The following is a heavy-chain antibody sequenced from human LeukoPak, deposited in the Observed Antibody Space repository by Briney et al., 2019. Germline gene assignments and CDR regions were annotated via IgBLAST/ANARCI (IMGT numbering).Heavy chain of an antibody. CDR1: GGSFSGYY. CDR3: ARGNIWFDP. V-gene: IGHV4-34*01. D-gene: IGHD2/OR15-2a*01. J-gene: IGHJ5*02. CDR2: INHSGST. Sequence: SETLSLTCAVYGGSFSGYYWSWIRQPPGKGLEWIGEINHSGSTNYNPSLKSRVTISVDTSKNQFSLKLSSVTAADTAVYYCARGNIWFDPGGQGNLVTVSS.